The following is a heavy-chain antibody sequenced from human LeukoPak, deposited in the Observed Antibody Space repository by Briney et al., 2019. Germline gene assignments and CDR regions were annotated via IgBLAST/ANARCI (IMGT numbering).Heavy chain of an antibody. V-gene: IGHV4-34*01. J-gene: IGHJ4*02. Sequence: KPSETLSLTCAVSGGSFNGYFWTWIRQPPGKGLEWIGEITNTGDTKYNPSLNNRVTIAVDTSKRQFSLRLTSLTAADTAMYYCARAPYTRSWYQLSRGEDYWGQGTLVTVST. CDR3: ARAPYTRSWYQLSRGEDY. CDR1: GGSFNGYF. D-gene: IGHD2-2*01. CDR2: ITNTGDT.